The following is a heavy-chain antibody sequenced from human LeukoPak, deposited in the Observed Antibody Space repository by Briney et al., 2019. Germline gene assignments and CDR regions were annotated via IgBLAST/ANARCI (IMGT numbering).Heavy chain of an antibody. V-gene: IGHV1-24*01. D-gene: IGHD1-14*01. CDR3: ATDSNLWDYYYYMDV. CDR2: FDPEDGET. CDR1: GYTLTELS. Sequence: GASVKVSCKVSGYTLTELSMHWVRQAPGKGLEWMGGFDPEDGETIYAQKFQGRVTMTEDTSTDTAYMELSSLRSEDTAVYYCATDSNLWDYYYYMDVWGKGTTVTVSS. J-gene: IGHJ6*03.